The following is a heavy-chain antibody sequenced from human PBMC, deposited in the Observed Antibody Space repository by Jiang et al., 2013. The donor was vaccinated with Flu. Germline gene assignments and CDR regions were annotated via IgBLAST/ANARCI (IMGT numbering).Heavy chain of an antibody. D-gene: IGHD5-24*01. CDR1: GYMFSSYG. CDR2: IRYDQRNR. V-gene: IGHV3-30*02. CDR3: VRDSGREGWYYSFDY. Sequence: PGGSLRLSCAASGYMFSSYGVHWVRQAPGRGLEWVAFIRYDQRNRVYADSVKGRFTVFRDDSKNTVFLQLSSLRDGDTAVYYCVRDSGREGWYYSFDYWGLGTLVTVSS. J-gene: IGHJ4*02.